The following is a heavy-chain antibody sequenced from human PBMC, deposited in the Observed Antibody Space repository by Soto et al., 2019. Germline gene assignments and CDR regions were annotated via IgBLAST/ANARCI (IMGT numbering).Heavy chain of an antibody. Sequence: ASVKVSCKASGYTFTSYGISWVRQAPGQGLEWMGWISAYNGNTNYAQKLQGRVTMTTDTSTSTAYMELRSLRSDDTAVYYCASAPPPPNVDTAMVSAFDIWGQGTMVTVSS. V-gene: IGHV1-18*01. CDR3: ASAPPPPNVDTAMVSAFDI. D-gene: IGHD5-18*01. CDR1: GYTFTSYG. J-gene: IGHJ3*02. CDR2: ISAYNGNT.